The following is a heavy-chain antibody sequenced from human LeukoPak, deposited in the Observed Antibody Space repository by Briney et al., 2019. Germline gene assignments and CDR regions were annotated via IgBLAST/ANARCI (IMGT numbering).Heavy chain of an antibody. Sequence: GGSLRLSCAASGVTFSSDWMHWVRQAPGKGLMWVSRINSDGSRTTYADSVRGRFTSSRDNAKSTLYLQMNSLRAEDTAVYYCARVRDDYTYFDCWGQGTLVTVSS. V-gene: IGHV3-74*01. CDR2: INSDGSRT. CDR1: GVTFSSDW. J-gene: IGHJ4*02. CDR3: ARVRDDYTYFDC. D-gene: IGHD4-11*01.